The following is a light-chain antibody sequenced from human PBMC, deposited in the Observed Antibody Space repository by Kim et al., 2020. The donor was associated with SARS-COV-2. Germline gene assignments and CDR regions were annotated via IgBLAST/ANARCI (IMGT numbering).Light chain of an antibody. J-gene: IGLJ1*01. CDR2: EVS. CDR3: CSYAGSSTFEV. V-gene: IGLV2-23*02. Sequence: QSALTQPASVSGSPGQSITISCTGTSSDVGSYNLVSWYQQHPGKAPKLMIYEVSRRPSGISNRFSGSKSGNTASLTISGLQAEDEADYYCCSYAGSSTFEVVGAGTKVTVL. CDR1: SSDVGSYNL.